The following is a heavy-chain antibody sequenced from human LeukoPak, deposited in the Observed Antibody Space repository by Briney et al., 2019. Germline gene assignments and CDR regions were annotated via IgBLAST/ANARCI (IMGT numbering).Heavy chain of an antibody. CDR2: ISSDGNSE. CDR1: GFTFSSYA. V-gene: IGHV3-30-3*01. Sequence: GRSLRLSCAASGFTFSSYAMHWVRQAPGTGLEWVAPISSDGNSEFYADSVKGRFTISRDNSENTLYLQMNSLRAEDTAVYYCSRACALTGYWFDYWGQGTMVTVSS. CDR3: SRACALTGYWFDY. J-gene: IGHJ5*01. D-gene: IGHD3-9*01.